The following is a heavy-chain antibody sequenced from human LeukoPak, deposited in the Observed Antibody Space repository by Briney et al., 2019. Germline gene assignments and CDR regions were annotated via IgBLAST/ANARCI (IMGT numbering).Heavy chain of an antibody. CDR3: ARDKVVGATHFDY. Sequence: ASVKVSCKASGYTFTGYYMHWVRQAPGQGLEWMGWINPNSGGTNYAQKFQGRVTMTRDTSISTAYMELSRLRSDDTAVYYCARDKVVGATHFDYWGQGTLVTASS. V-gene: IGHV1-2*02. J-gene: IGHJ4*02. CDR2: INPNSGGT. D-gene: IGHD1-26*01. CDR1: GYTFTGYY.